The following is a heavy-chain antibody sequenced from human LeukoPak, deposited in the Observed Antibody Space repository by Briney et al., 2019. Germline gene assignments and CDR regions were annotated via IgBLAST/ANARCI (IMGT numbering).Heavy chain of an antibody. CDR3: VRRHYGSPRWFDP. CDR1: AYTFTSYD. V-gene: IGHV1-8*01. J-gene: IGHJ5*02. CDR2: MNPNSGNT. Sequence: ASVKVSCKASAYTFTSYDINWVRQATGQGLEWMGWMNPNSGNTGYAQKFQGRVTMTRNTSISTAYMELSSLRSEDTAVYYCVRRHYGSPRWFDPWGQGTLVTVSS. D-gene: IGHD3-16*01.